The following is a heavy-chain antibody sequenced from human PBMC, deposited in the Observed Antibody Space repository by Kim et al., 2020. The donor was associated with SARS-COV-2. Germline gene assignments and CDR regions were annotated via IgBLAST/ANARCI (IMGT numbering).Heavy chain of an antibody. CDR2: IGIITSYI. CDR1: GFTFRTTT. CDR3: ARGQGGTNWSLDY. J-gene: IGHJ4*02. V-gene: IGHV3-21*01. Sequence: GGSLRLSCAASGFTFRTTTMHWVRQAPGTGLEWVSSIGIITSYIYYADSVKGRFTISRDNAKNSLYLQMNSLRPEDTAVYYCARGQGGTNWSLDYWGQGTLVTVSS. D-gene: IGHD1-1*01.